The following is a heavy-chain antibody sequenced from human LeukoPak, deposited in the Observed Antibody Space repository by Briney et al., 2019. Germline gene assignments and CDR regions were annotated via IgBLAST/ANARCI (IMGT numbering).Heavy chain of an antibody. CDR2: IYSGGST. J-gene: IGHJ6*03. D-gene: IGHD2-15*01. CDR3: AMPSAADYYMDV. CDR1: GFTVSSNY. Sequence: GGSLRLSCAASGFTVSSNYVSWVRQAPGKGLEWVSVIYSGGSTYYADSVKGRFTISRDNSKNTLYLQMNSLRAEDTAVYYCAMPSAADYYMDVWGKGTTVTVSS. V-gene: IGHV3-53*01.